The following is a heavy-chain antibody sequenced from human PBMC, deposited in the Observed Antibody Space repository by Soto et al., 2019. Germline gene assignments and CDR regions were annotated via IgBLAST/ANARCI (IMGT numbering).Heavy chain of an antibody. CDR2: ISSDGSNK. V-gene: IGHV3-30-3*01. CDR3: ARSLTPRAGYFDY. Sequence: QVQLVESGGGVVQPGRSLTLSCTASGFTFNNYAMHWVRQAPGKGLEWVAVISSDGSNKDDADSVKGRFTSSRDNSKNTLYLQMNSLRAEDTAVYYCARSLTPRAGYFDYWGQGTLVTVSS. J-gene: IGHJ4*02. CDR1: GFTFNNYA.